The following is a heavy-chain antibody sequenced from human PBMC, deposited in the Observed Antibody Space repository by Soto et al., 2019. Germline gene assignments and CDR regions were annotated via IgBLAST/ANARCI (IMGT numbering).Heavy chain of an antibody. D-gene: IGHD5-12*01. CDR2: MKSKTDGGTT. CDR3: TTDLGVEMATITRPDFDY. Sequence: PGGSRRLSCAASGFTFSNACMNWVRHALGKGLEWVGRMKSKTDGGTTDYAAPVKGRFTISRDDSKNTLYLQMNSLKTEDTAVYYCTTDLGVEMATITRPDFDYWGQGT. J-gene: IGHJ4*02. V-gene: IGHV3-15*07. CDR1: GFTFSNAC.